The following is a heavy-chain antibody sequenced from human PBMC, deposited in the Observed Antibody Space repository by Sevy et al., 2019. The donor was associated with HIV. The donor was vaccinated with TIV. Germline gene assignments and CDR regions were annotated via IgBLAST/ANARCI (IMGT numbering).Heavy chain of an antibody. Sequence: GGSLRLSFAASGFTFRSYSMNWVRQAPGRGLEWVSSITSSSSFIFYADSGKGRFTISRDNAKNSLFLQMNSLRDEDTAVYYCARPTSGLSEYEPLDNARFYGMDVWGQGTTVTVSS. J-gene: IGHJ6*02. CDR1: GFTFRSYS. V-gene: IGHV3-21*01. CDR3: ARPTSGLSEYEPLDNARFYGMDV. D-gene: IGHD1-20*01. CDR2: ITSSSSFI.